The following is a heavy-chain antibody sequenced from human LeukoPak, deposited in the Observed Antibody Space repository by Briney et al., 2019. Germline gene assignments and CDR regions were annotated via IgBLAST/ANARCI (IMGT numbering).Heavy chain of an antibody. CDR2: IYSGGST. CDR3: ARGDTAMIDAFDI. J-gene: IGHJ3*02. Sequence: GGSLRLSCAASGFTFSSYAMHWVRQAPGKGLEWVSTIYSGGSTYYTDSVKGRFTISRDNSKKTLYLQMNSLRAEDTAVYYCARGDTAMIDAFDIWGQGTMVTVSS. CDR1: GFTFSSYA. D-gene: IGHD3-22*01. V-gene: IGHV3-53*01.